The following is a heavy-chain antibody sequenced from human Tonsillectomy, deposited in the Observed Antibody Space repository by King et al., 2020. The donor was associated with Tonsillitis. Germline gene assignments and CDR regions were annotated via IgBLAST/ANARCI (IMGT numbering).Heavy chain of an antibody. Sequence: QLVQSGAEVKKPGASVKVSCKASGYTSSIYGITWVRQAPGQGLEWMGWINAYNGNTIYAQKLQGRVTVTTKTSTSTAYMELRSLRSDDPAVYYCALDXXXGXXXXXXXXXXVXXXXXXXXXXXXXXXXXXXXXXXXGXXALGCXXXDY. V-gene: IGHV1-18*01. CDR3: ALDXXXGXXXXXXXXXXVXXXXXXXXXXXXXXXXXXXXXXXXGXXALGCXXXDY. J-gene: IGHJ4*01. CDR1: GYTSSIYG. CDR2: INAYNGNT.